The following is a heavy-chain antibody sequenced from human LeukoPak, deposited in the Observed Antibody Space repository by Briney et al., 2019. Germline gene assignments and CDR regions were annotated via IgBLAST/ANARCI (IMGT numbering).Heavy chain of an antibody. J-gene: IGHJ4*02. Sequence: ASVKVSCKASGYTFTSYYMHWVRQAPGQGLEWMGVINPSGGSTSYAQKFQGRVTMTRDRSTSTVYMELSSLRSEDTAVYYCARKILRFGELPGYWGQGTLVTVSS. D-gene: IGHD3-10*01. CDR3: ARKILRFGELPGY. CDR1: GYTFTSYY. V-gene: IGHV1-46*03. CDR2: INPSGGST.